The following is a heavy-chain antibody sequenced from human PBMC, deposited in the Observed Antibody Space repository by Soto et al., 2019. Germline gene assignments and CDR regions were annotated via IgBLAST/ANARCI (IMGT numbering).Heavy chain of an antibody. CDR1: GGSISSYY. CDR2: IYYSGST. Sequence: PSETLSLTCTVSGGSISSYYWSWIRQPPGKGLEWIGYIYYSGSTNYNPSLKSRVTISVDTSKNRFSLKLSSVTAADTAVYYCARERLTSYYYYSMDVWGQGTTVTVSS. CDR3: ARERLTSYYYYSMDV. D-gene: IGHD3-22*01. J-gene: IGHJ6*02. V-gene: IGHV4-59*01.